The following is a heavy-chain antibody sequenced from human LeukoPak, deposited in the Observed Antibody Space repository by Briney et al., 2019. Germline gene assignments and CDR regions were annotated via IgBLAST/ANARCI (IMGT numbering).Heavy chain of an antibody. CDR3: AKDLGFDWLLYNYYYYYGMDV. CDR2: IRYDGRNK. D-gene: IGHD3-9*01. V-gene: IGHV3-30*02. J-gene: IGHJ6*02. Sequence: PGGSLRLSCAASGFTFSSYGMHWVRQAPGKGLEWVAFIRYDGRNKYYADSVKGRFTISRDNSKNTLYLQMNSLRAEDTAVYYCAKDLGFDWLLYNYYYYYGMDVWGQGTTVTVSS. CDR1: GFTFSSYG.